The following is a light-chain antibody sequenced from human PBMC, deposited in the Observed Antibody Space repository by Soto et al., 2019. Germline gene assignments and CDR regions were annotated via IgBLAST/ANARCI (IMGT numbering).Light chain of an antibody. Sequence: GDRVTITCRASQGISGALAWYQQKPGRAPTLLIYDASSLESGVPSRFRGSESGTDFTLTISSLQAEDFATYYCQQLFDYPITFGQGTRLEIK. CDR2: DAS. CDR3: QQLFDYPIT. V-gene: IGKV1D-13*01. CDR1: QGISGA. J-gene: IGKJ5*01.